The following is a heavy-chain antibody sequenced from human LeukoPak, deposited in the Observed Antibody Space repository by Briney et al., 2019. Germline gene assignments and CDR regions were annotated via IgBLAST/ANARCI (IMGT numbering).Heavy chain of an antibody. V-gene: IGHV3-66*02. CDR3: AISTSNKDFDY. CDR1: EITASSNY. Sequence: GGSLRLFCAVSEITASSNYMSWVRQAPGKGLQCVSVIYTGGSTYYADSVKGRFTISRDNSRNTLYLQMNSLRAEDTALYYCAISTSNKDFDYWGQGTLVTVSA. CDR2: IYTGGST. J-gene: IGHJ4*02. D-gene: IGHD3-3*02.